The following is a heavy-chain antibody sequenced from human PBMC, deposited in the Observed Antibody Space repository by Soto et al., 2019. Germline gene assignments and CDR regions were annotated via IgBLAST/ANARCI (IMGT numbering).Heavy chain of an antibody. Sequence: QVQLVQSGAEVKKPGSSVKVSCKASGGTFSSYAISWVRQAPGQGLEWMGGIIPIFGTANYAQKFQGRVTITADESKSTGYMEVSMLRFEEQGVYFLARVSSRGRYFGQTENAFENWGQRTMVTVSS. V-gene: IGHV1-69*01. CDR2: IIPIFGTA. D-gene: IGHD3-3*01. CDR1: GGTFSSYA. CDR3: ARVSSRGRYFGQTENAFEN. J-gene: IGHJ3*02.